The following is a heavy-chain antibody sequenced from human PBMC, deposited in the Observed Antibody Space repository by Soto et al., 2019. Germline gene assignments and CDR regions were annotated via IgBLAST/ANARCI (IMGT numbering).Heavy chain of an antibody. CDR1: GYTFTSYD. V-gene: IGHV1-8*01. Sequence: QVQLVQSGAEVKKPGASVKVSCKASGYTFTSYDINWVRQATGQGLEWMGWMNPNSGNTGYAQKFQGRVTMTRNTSICTAYMELSSLRSEDTAVYYCARVPVGCSGGSCYSIDYFDYWGQGTLVTVSS. D-gene: IGHD2-15*01. CDR2: MNPNSGNT. J-gene: IGHJ4*02. CDR3: ARVPVGCSGGSCYSIDYFDY.